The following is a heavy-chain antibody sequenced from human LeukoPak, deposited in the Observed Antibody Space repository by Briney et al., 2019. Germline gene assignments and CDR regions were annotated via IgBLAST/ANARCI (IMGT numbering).Heavy chain of an antibody. CDR3: AREGYYYDSSGYIVDY. D-gene: IGHD3-22*01. V-gene: IGHV4-61*02. Sequence: PSETLSLTCTVSGGSISSGSYYWSWIRQPAGKGLEWIGRIYTSGSTNYNPSLKSRVTISVDTSKNQFSLKLSSVTAADTAVYYCAREGYYYDSSGYIVDYWGQGTLVTVSS. CDR1: GGSISSGSYY. CDR2: IYTSGST. J-gene: IGHJ4*02.